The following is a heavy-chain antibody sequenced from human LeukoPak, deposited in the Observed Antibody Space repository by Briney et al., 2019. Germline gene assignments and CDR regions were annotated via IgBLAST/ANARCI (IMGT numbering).Heavy chain of an antibody. V-gene: IGHV1-2*04. CDR2: INPNSGGT. Sequence: ASVKVSCTASGYTFTGYYMHWVRQAPGQGLEWMGWINPNSGGTNYAQKFQGWVTMTRDTSISTAYMELSRLRSDDTAVYYCARVTDYYYGMDVWGQGTTATVSS. J-gene: IGHJ6*02. D-gene: IGHD3-16*01. CDR1: GYTFTGYY. CDR3: ARVTDYYYGMDV.